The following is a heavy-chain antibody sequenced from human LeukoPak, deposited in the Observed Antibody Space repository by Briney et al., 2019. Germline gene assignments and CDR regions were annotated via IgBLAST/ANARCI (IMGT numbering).Heavy chain of an antibody. D-gene: IGHD2-2*01. CDR3: ARIHCSSTSCFGGLYYYYMDV. J-gene: IGHJ6*03. CDR2: IIPIFGTA. CDR1: GGTFSSYA. V-gene: IGHV1-69*01. Sequence: ASVKVSCKASGGTFSSYAISWVRQAPGQGLEWMGGIIPIFGTANYAQKFQGRVTITADESTSTAYMGLSSLRSEDTAVYYCARIHCSSTSCFGGLYYYYMDVWGKGTTVTVSS.